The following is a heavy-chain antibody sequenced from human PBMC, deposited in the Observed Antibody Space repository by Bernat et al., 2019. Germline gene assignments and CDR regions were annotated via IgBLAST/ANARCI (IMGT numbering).Heavy chain of an antibody. V-gene: IGHV3-30*02. Sequence: QVQLVESGGGVVQPGGPLRLSCAASGFTFRNYGMHWVRQTPTKGLEWVAFTRYDGDIKYYLDSVKGRFTISRDNSKNTLYLQMNSLRTEDTAVYYCAKDGSRGIQLGEFGTLGMDVWGQGTTVTVSS. CDR3: AKDGSRGIQLGEFGTLGMDV. D-gene: IGHD3-16*01. CDR1: GFTFRNYG. CDR2: TRYDGDIK. J-gene: IGHJ6*02.